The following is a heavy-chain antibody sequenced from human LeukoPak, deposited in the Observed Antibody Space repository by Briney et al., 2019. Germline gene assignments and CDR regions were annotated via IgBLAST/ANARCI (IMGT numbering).Heavy chain of an antibody. D-gene: IGHD5-18*01. CDR1: GYTFTSYG. CDR3: ARDRGLRYSYGHYGMDV. Sequence: ASVKVSCKASGYTFTSYGISWVRQAPGQGLEWMGWIGAYNGNTNYAQKLQGRVTMTTDTSTSTAYMELRSLRSDDTAVYYCARDRGLRYSYGHYGMDVWGKGTTVTVSS. CDR2: IGAYNGNT. V-gene: IGHV1-18*04. J-gene: IGHJ6*04.